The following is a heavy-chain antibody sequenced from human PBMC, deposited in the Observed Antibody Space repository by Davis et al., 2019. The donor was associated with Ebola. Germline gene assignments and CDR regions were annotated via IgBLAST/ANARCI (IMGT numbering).Heavy chain of an antibody. CDR3: ARDERVCGGDCYPGEINWYFDL. Sequence: GESLKISCAASGFTVSSNYMSWVRQAPGKGLEWVSVIYSGGSTYYADSVKGRFTISRDNSKNTLYLQMNSLRAEDTAVYYCARDERVCGGDCYPGEINWYFDLWGRGTLVTVSS. CDR1: GFTVSSNY. CDR2: IYSGGST. V-gene: IGHV3-53*01. J-gene: IGHJ2*01. D-gene: IGHD2-21*02.